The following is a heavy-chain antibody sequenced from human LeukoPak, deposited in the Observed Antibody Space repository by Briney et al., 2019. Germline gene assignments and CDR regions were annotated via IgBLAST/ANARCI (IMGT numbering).Heavy chain of an antibody. CDR1: GFIFRDFG. V-gene: IGHV3-30*02. Sequence: GGSLRLSCAASGFIFRDFGMHWVRRAPGRGLEWLTFIRSDGTNQYYADSVKGRFTISRDNSKGTMFLDMNNVRPDDTATYYCAKDRAHVDALDLWGQGTFVTVSS. J-gene: IGHJ3*01. CDR2: IRSDGTNQ. CDR3: AKDRAHVDALDL.